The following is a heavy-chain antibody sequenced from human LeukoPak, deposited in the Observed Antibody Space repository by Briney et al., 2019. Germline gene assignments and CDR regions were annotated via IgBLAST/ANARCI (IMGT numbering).Heavy chain of an antibody. Sequence: ASVKVSCKASGYTFTSYAMHWVRQAPGQRLEWMGWINAGNGNTKYSQKFQGRVTITRDTSASTAYMELSSLRSEDTAVYYCARTLGYCSSTSCYRPFDYWGQGTLVTVSS. CDR1: GYTFTSYA. CDR2: INAGNGNT. V-gene: IGHV1-3*01. J-gene: IGHJ4*02. CDR3: ARTLGYCSSTSCYRPFDY. D-gene: IGHD2-2*02.